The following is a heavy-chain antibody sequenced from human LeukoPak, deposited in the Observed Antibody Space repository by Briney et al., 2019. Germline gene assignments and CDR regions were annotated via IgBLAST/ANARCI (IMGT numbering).Heavy chain of an antibody. Sequence: GGSLRLSCAASGFTFDDYGMHWVRQAPGKGLEWVSGINWNGGSTGYADSVKGRFTISRDSAKNSLYLQMNSLRAEDTAVYYCAKGVDSGGTCYSSMDYWGQGTLVTVSP. CDR2: INWNGGST. D-gene: IGHD2-15*01. J-gene: IGHJ4*02. CDR3: AKGVDSGGTCYSSMDY. CDR1: GFTFDDYG. V-gene: IGHV3-20*04.